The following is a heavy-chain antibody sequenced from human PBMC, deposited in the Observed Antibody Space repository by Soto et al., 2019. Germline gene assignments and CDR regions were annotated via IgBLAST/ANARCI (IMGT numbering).Heavy chain of an antibody. CDR1: GGSISSSSYY. CDR3: ARLLIVARYFDY. V-gene: IGHV4-39*01. CDR2: IYYSGST. D-gene: IGHD3-16*02. Sequence: SETLSLTCTVSGGSISSSSYYWGWIRQPPGKGLEWIGSIYYSGSTYYNPSLKSRVTISVDTSKNQFSLKLSSVTAADTAVHYCARLLIVARYFDYWGQGTLVTVSS. J-gene: IGHJ4*02.